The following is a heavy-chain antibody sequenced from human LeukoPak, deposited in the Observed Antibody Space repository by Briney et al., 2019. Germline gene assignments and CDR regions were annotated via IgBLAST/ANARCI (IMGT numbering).Heavy chain of an antibody. D-gene: IGHD6-6*01. CDR2: ISGSGDIT. J-gene: IGHJ4*02. CDR3: AKVRIAAPTYYFDY. V-gene: IGHV3-23*01. CDR1: RITFSSYA. Sequence: GGSLRLSCAASRITFSSYAMSWVRQAPGKGLEWVSGISGSGDITYYADSVKGRFTISRDNSKNTLYLQMNSLRAEDTAVYYCAKVRIAAPTYYFDYWGQGTLVTVSS.